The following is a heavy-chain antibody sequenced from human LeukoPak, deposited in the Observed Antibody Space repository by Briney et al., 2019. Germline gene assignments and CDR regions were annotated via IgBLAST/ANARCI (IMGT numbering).Heavy chain of an antibody. CDR3: AKEWGDSSRALDPRAFYYFDC. V-gene: IGHV1-18*01. Sequence: ASVKVSCKASGYTFTSYGISWVRQAPGQGLEWMGWISAYNGNTNYAQKLQGRVTMTTDTSTSTAYMELRSLRPEDTAVYYCAKEWGDSSRALDPRAFYYFDCWGQGVQVTVSS. CDR1: GYTFTSYG. J-gene: IGHJ4*02. D-gene: IGHD6-13*01. CDR2: ISAYNGNT.